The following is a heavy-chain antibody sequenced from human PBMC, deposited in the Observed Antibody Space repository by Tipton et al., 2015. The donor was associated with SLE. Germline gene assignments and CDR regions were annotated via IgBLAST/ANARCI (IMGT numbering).Heavy chain of an antibody. V-gene: IGHV3-23*01. J-gene: IGHJ4*02. CDR2: INGRGDAK. Sequence: GSLRLSCAASDFTFRNYAMNWVRQAPDKGLEWVSGINGRGDAKFYADSVKGRFTISRDNSKNTLFLQMNNLRADDTAIYYCAKRGDYGGNYYFDYWGQGTLVTVSS. D-gene: IGHD4-23*01. CDR1: DFTFRNYA. CDR3: AKRGDYGGNYYFDY.